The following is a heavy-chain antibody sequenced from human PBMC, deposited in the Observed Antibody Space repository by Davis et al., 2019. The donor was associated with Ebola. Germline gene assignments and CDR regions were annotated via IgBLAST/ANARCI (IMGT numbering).Heavy chain of an antibody. J-gene: IGHJ6*03. CDR2: IHNDAETT. D-gene: IGHD5-24*01. Sequence: GESLKISCAASGFPFRTYAMSRVRQAPGKGLEWVSIIHNDAETTYYADSVRGRFTISRDNSKNTLYLQMNSLRAEDTAVYYCAKERGISYYNYDMDAWGKGSTVTVSS. CDR1: GFPFRTYA. CDR3: AKERGISYYNYDMDA. V-gene: IGHV3-23*03.